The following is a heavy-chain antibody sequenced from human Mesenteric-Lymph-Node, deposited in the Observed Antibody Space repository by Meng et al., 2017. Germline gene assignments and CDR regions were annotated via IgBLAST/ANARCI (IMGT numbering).Heavy chain of an antibody. V-gene: IGHV4-39*01. CDR1: GGSISSNGYY. CDR2: IYHSGST. CDR3: ARRRGGSGRDC. D-gene: IGHD3-10*01. J-gene: IGHJ4*02. Sequence: QGQRQEPGPGLVKPSQTLSLTCTVSGGSISSNGYYWDWVRQPPGKGLEWIGAIYHSGSTSYNPSLQSRVTMFVDTSKNQFSLMLTSVTATDTAVYYCARRRGGSGRDCWGQGTLVTVSS.